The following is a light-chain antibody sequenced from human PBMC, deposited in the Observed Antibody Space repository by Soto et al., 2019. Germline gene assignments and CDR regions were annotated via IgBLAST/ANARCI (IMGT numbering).Light chain of an antibody. CDR3: QQYGSSPFT. J-gene: IGKJ3*01. V-gene: IGKV3-20*01. CDR2: GGS. Sequence: EIVLTQSPGTLSLSPGERATLSCRASQSVSSSFLAWYQQKPGQAPRLLNYGGSSRATGIPDRFSGSGSGTVFTLTISRLEAEDFAVYYCQQYGSSPFTFGPGTKVDIK. CDR1: QSVSSSF.